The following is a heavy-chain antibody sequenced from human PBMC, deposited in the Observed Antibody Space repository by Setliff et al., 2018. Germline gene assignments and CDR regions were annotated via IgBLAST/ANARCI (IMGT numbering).Heavy chain of an antibody. CDR3: ARGALEYQLRPFDY. CDR2: IYYSGST. Sequence: PSETLSLTCTVSGGSISSSSYYWGWIRQPPGKGLEWIGSIYYSGSTYYNPSLKSRVTISVDTSKNQFSLKLSSVTAADTAVYYCARGALEYQLRPFDYWGQGTLVTVPQ. CDR1: GGSISSSSYY. D-gene: IGHD2-2*01. V-gene: IGHV4-39*07. J-gene: IGHJ4*02.